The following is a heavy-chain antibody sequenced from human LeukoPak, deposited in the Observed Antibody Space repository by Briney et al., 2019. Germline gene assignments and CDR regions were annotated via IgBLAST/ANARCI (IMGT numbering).Heavy chain of an antibody. CDR3: ARHFYGGNLDFDY. CDR1: GGSITSYY. V-gene: IGHV4-59*01. J-gene: IGHJ4*02. Sequence: SETLSLTCTVSGGSITSYYWSWIRQPPGKGLEWIGYINYSGSTNYNPSLKSRVTISLDTSKNQFFLKLSSVTAADTAVYYCARHFYGGNLDFDYWGQGTLVTVSS. CDR2: INYSGST. D-gene: IGHD4-23*01.